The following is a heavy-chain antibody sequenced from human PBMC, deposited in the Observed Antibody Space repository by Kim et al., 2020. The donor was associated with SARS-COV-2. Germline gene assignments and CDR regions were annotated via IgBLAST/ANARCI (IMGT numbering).Heavy chain of an antibody. D-gene: IGHD2-15*01. V-gene: IGHV4-34*01. Sequence: SETLSLTCAVYGGSFSGYYWSWIRQPPGKGLEWIGEINHSGSTNYNPSLKSRVTISVDTSKNQFSLKLSSVTAADTAVYYCARAGLRRYSRGAFDIWGQGTMVTVSS. CDR1: GGSFSGYY. J-gene: IGHJ3*02. CDR2: INHSGST. CDR3: ARAGLRRYSRGAFDI.